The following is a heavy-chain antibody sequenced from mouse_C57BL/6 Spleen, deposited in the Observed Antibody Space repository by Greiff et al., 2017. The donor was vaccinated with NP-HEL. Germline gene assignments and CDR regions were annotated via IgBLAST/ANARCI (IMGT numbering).Heavy chain of an antibody. Sequence: EVQRVESGGGLVKPGGSLKLSCAASGFTFSDYGMHWVRQAPEKGLEWVAYISSGSSTIYYADTVKGRFTISRDNAKNNLFLQRTSLRSEDTAMYYCARRWGYAMDYWGQGPSVTVSS. CDR3: ARRWGYAMDY. V-gene: IGHV5-17*01. CDR2: ISSGSSTI. D-gene: IGHD2-3*01. J-gene: IGHJ4*01. CDR1: GFTFSDYG.